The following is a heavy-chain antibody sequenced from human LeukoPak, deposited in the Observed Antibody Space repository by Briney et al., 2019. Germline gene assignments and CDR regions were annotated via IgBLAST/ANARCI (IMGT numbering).Heavy chain of an antibody. CDR1: GYSISSGYH. CDR3: ARENWVFDY. V-gene: IGHV4-38-2*02. CDR2: VYRSGST. D-gene: IGHD7-27*01. Sequence: SETLSLTCVVSGYSISSGYHWGWIRPPPGEGLEWIGSVYRSGSTYYNPSLKSRVTISVDTSKNQISLKVRSVTAADTAMYYCARENWVFDYWGQGILVTVSS. J-gene: IGHJ4*02.